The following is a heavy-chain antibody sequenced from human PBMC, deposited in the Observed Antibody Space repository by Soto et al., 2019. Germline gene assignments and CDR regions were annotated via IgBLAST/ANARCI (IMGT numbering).Heavy chain of an antibody. CDR3: AIWRSKRGCSSRVFDY. D-gene: IGHD2-21*01. J-gene: IGHJ4*02. V-gene: IGHV3-64*01. CDR1: GFTFSSYA. Sequence: ELQLVESGGGLVQPGGSLRLSCAASGFTFSSYAMHWVRQAPGKGLEFVSAIRGNGVNTHYANSVRGRFTISRDTSKNTLYLQMGGLRADDMAVYYCAIWRSKRGCSSRVFDYWGQGPLVTVSS. CDR2: IRGNGVNT.